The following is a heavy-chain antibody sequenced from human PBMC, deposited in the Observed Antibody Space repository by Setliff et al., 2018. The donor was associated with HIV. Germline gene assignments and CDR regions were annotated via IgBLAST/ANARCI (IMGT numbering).Heavy chain of an antibody. CDR2: IYYSGST. J-gene: IGHJ3*02. Sequence: SETLSLTCAVSGYSVSSGYYWGWIRQPPGKGLEWIASIYYSGSTYYAPSLKSRVTISVDASKNQFSLKLTSVTAADTAVYFCARVVPREVAPGGFDIWGQGTMVTVS. CDR3: ARVVPREVAPGGFDI. V-gene: IGHV4-38-2*01. D-gene: IGHD5-12*01. CDR1: GYSVSSGYY.